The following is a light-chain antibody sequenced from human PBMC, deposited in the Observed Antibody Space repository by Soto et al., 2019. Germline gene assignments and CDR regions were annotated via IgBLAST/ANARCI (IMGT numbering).Light chain of an antibody. J-gene: IGKJ5*01. CDR3: QQYGSSPLT. V-gene: IGKV3-20*01. CDR1: QSVSSNY. CDR2: VAS. Sequence: EIVLTQSPGTLSLSPGERATLSCRASQSVSSNYLDWYQQKPGQAPRVLIYVASSRATGIPDRFSGSGSGTDFTLTISRLEPEDFAVYYCQQYGSSPLTFGQGTRLEIK.